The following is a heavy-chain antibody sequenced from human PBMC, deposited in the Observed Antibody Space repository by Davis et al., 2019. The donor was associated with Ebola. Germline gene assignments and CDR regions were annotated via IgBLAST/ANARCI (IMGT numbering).Heavy chain of an antibody. CDR2: INHSGST. D-gene: IGHD3-3*01. CDR1: GGSISSYY. V-gene: IGHV4-34*01. J-gene: IGHJ5*02. CDR3: ARGTIFGVVIMGPWFDP. Sequence: SETLSLTCTVSGGSISSYYWSWIRQPPGKGLEWIGEINHSGSTNYNPSLKSRVTISVDTSKNQFSLKLSSVTAADTAVYYCARGTIFGVVIMGPWFDPWGQGTLVTVSS.